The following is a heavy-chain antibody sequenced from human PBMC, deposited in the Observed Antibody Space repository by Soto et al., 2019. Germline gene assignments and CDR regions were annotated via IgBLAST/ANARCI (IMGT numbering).Heavy chain of an antibody. D-gene: IGHD1-26*01. V-gene: IGHV4-4*02. J-gene: IGHJ4*02. Sequence: SENLSLNCAVAGRSIISSNWWSRVRQPPGKGLEWIGEIYHSGSTNYNPSLKSRVTISVDKSKNQFSLKLSSVTAADTAVYYCARDPYLSGSYDYWGQGTLVTVSS. CDR2: IYHSGST. CDR3: ARDPYLSGSYDY. CDR1: GRSIISSNW.